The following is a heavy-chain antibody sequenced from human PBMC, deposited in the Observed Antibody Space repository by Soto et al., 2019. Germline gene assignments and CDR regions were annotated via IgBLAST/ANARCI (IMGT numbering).Heavy chain of an antibody. J-gene: IGHJ6*02. V-gene: IGHV4-34*01. CDR1: GGSLSGYY. CDR3: ARERWDSSGRYGMDV. CDR2: INHRGSS. Sequence: KPSETLSLTCAVNGGSLSGYYWSWIRQSPGKGLEWIGEINHRGSSDYNPSLKSRVTLSIDASMNHVTLKLSSVTAADTAVYYCARERWDSSGRYGMDVWGQGTTVTVSS. D-gene: IGHD6-19*01.